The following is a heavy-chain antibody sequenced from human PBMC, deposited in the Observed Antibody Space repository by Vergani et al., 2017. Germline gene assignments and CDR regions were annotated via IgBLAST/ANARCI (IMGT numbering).Heavy chain of an antibody. CDR3: AKEGGGYCSGGNCYPEY. Sequence: VQLVESGGGLVKPGGSLRLSCAASGFTFSSYWMNWVRQAPGKGLEWVASIRSDESRRYYGDSMEGPFTISRDNSKNTLYLQMKSLRPEDTAVYYCAKEGGGYCSGGNCYPEYWGQGTLVIVSS. V-gene: IGHV3-30*02. CDR2: IRSDESRR. J-gene: IGHJ4*02. D-gene: IGHD2-15*01. CDR1: GFTFSSYW.